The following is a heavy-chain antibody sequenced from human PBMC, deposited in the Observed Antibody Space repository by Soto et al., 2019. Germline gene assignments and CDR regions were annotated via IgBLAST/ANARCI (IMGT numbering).Heavy chain of an antibody. CDR3: ARAKSGRSGSPHLYYYYMDV. Sequence: GESLKISCAASGFTVSSNYMSWVRQAPGKGLEWVSVIYSGGSTYYADSVKGRFTISRHNSKNTLYLQMNSLRAEDTAVYYCARAKSGRSGSPHLYYYYMDVWGKGTTVTVSS. CDR1: GFTVSSNY. V-gene: IGHV3-53*04. J-gene: IGHJ6*03. D-gene: IGHD3-10*01. CDR2: IYSGGST.